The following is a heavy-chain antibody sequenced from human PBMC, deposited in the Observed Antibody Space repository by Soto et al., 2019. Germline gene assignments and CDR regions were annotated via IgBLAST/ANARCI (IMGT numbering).Heavy chain of an antibody. J-gene: IGHJ4*02. CDR1: GFTCSGYG. V-gene: IGHV3-33*01. CDR3: ARDGVGATTYFGYFAY. Sequence: GGSLRLSCAASGFTCSGYGMHWVCQAPGKGLEWVAIIRFDGSNIYYADSVKGRFTISRDNSKNTLSLQMNSLRAEDTAFYYCARDGVGATTYFGYFAYWGQGTLVTVSS. CDR2: IRFDGSNI. D-gene: IGHD1-26*01.